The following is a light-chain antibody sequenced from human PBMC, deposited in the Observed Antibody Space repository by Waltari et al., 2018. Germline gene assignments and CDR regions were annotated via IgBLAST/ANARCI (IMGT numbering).Light chain of an antibody. CDR2: WAS. Sequence: DIVMTQSPESLAVSLGERATISCKTSESVLYSSNNKNHLAWFQQKPGQPPRLLLYWASTRESGVPDRFIGSGSETDFTHTVTRLQAEDVAVYYCQQYYNTPLTFGGGTKVEVK. V-gene: IGKV4-1*01. J-gene: IGKJ4*01. CDR1: ESVLYSSNNKNH. CDR3: QQYYNTPLT.